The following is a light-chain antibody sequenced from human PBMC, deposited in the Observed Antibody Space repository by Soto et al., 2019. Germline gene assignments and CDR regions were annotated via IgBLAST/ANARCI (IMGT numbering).Light chain of an antibody. J-gene: IGKJ5*01. Sequence: DIQMTQSASTLSASVGGRVTITCRASQSLNSLLAWYQQKPGRAPNLLIYDASTLERGVPSSFSGTGSGTEFTLTISSLQPDDFATYYCQQYHRSSITFGQGTRLEIK. CDR3: QQYHRSSIT. V-gene: IGKV1-5*01. CDR2: DAS. CDR1: QSLNSL.